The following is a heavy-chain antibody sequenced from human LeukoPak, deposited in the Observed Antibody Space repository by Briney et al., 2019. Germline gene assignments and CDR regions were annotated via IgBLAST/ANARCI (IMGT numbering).Heavy chain of an antibody. Sequence: GGSLRLSCAASGFTFSSYWMHWVRQAPGKGLVWVSRINSDGSSTSYADSVKGRFTISRDNAKNTLYLQMNSPRAEDTAVYYCARDPKAWLYSGSYDHHFDYWGQGTLVTVSS. CDR3: ARDPKAWLYSGSYDHHFDY. D-gene: IGHD1-26*01. CDR1: GFTFSSYW. J-gene: IGHJ4*02. CDR2: INSDGSST. V-gene: IGHV3-74*01.